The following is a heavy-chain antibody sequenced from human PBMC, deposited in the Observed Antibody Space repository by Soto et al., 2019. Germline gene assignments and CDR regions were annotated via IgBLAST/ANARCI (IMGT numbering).Heavy chain of an antibody. CDR2: IYRTVST. CDR3: ASRDPGTSVDY. J-gene: IGHJ4*02. Sequence: SETLSLNCAVSGGSFTSNKWWTLVRQPPGQGLEWIGEIYRTVSTNYNPSLKSRVTISLDKSENQFSLKVTSLTAADTAVYYCASRDPGTSVDYWGQGTLVTVSS. V-gene: IGHV4-4*02. CDR1: GGSFTSNKW. D-gene: IGHD1-7*01.